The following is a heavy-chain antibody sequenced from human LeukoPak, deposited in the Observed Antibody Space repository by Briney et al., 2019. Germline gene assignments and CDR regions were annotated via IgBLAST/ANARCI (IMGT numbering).Heavy chain of an antibody. J-gene: IGHJ4*02. CDR1: GGSISGFY. V-gene: IGHV4-59*01. D-gene: IGHD1-26*01. Sequence: SETLSLTCTVSGGSISGFYWSWIRQPPRKGLEWIGHIYYSGSTSYNPSIKSRVTISVDTSKNQFSLTLTSVTAADTAVYYCARSGSTAFDYWGQGTLVTVSS. CDR2: IYYSGST. CDR3: ARSGSTAFDY.